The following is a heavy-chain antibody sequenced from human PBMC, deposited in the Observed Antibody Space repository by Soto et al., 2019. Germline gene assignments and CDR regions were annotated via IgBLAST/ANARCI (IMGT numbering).Heavy chain of an antibody. J-gene: IGHJ4*02. D-gene: IGHD3-22*01. Sequence: PGGSLRLSCAASGFASSSYAMHWVRQAPGKGLEWVAVISYDGSNKYYADSVKGRFTISRDNSKNTLYLQMNSLRAEDTAVYYCARDAEYYYDSWSFDYWGQGTLVTVSS. V-gene: IGHV3-30-3*01. CDR2: ISYDGSNK. CDR1: GFASSSYA. CDR3: ARDAEYYYDSWSFDY.